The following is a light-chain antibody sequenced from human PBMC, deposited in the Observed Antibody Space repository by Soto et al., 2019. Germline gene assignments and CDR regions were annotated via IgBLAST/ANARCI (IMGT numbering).Light chain of an antibody. CDR2: GAS. CDR3: QQYNTWLWT. Sequence: EVVMTQSPATLSVSPGERATLSCRASQSVNANLAWYQQKPGQAPRLLIHGASNRATGIPARFSGSGFGTEFILTLSSLQSEDFAVYYCQQYNTWLWTFGQGTKVEIK. V-gene: IGKV3-15*01. CDR1: QSVNAN. J-gene: IGKJ1*01.